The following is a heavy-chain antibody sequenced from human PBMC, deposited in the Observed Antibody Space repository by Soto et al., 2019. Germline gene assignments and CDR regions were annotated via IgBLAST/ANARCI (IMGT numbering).Heavy chain of an antibody. V-gene: IGHV3-23*01. CDR2: ISGSGGST. D-gene: IGHD3-9*01. CDR3: AKAAPPVVDWAYYYYYGMDV. J-gene: IGHJ6*02. CDR1: GFTFSSYA. Sequence: EVQLLESGGGLVQPGGSLRLSCAASGFTFSSYAMSWVRQAPGKGLEWVSAISGSGGSTYYADSVKGRFTISRDNSKNTLYLQMNSLRAEDTAVYYCAKAAPPVVDWAYYYYYGMDVWGQGTTVTVSS.